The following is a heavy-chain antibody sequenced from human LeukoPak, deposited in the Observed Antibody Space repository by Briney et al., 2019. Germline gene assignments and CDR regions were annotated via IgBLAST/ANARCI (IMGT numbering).Heavy chain of an antibody. CDR2: IKQDGSEK. CDR1: GFTVSRYW. J-gene: IGHJ4*02. V-gene: IGHV3-7*02. CDR3: AKAQPTLISRSFDC. D-gene: IGHD3-10*01. Sequence: QSGGSLRLSCAASGFTVSRYWMSWVRQAPGKGLEWVANIKQDGSEKYYVDSVKGRFTISRDKAKNSLYLQMNSLRAEDTAVYYCAKAQPTLISRSFDCWGQGALVTVSS.